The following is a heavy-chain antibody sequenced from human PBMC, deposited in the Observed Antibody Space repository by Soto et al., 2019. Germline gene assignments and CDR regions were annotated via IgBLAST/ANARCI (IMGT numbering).Heavy chain of an antibody. D-gene: IGHD5-18*01. Sequence: QVQLVESGGGLVKPGGSLRLSCAASGLTLSDYYMTWIRQAPGKGLEWVSDISFSSRYTNYADSVKGRFTISRDNAKNSLSLPMNSLRAEDTAVYYCARDGYGFGKGYYLDHWGQGTLVTVSS. CDR1: GLTLSDYY. CDR3: ARDGYGFGKGYYLDH. J-gene: IGHJ4*02. CDR2: ISFSSRYT. V-gene: IGHV3-11*06.